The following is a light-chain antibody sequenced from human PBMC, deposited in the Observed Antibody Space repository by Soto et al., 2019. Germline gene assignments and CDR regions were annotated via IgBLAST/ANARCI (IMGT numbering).Light chain of an antibody. J-gene: IGKJ1*01. CDR3: QHYNNWPPWT. Sequence: EIVMTQSPATLSVSPGERATLSCRASQSVSSNLAWYQQKHGQAPRLLIYGASTRATGIPARFSGSGSGTEFTLSISSLQSEDFAVYYCQHYNNWPPWTFGQGTNVEIK. V-gene: IGKV3-15*01. CDR1: QSVSSN. CDR2: GAS.